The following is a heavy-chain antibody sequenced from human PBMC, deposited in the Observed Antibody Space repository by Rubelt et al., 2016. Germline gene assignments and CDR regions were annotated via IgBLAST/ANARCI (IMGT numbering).Heavy chain of an antibody. J-gene: IGHJ4*02. CDR1: GFTFSSYA. CDR3: AKVGQTLKTVTYYFDY. CDR2: ISGSGGST. D-gene: IGHD4-23*01. V-gene: IGHV3-23*01. Sequence: EVQLLESGGGLVQPGGSLRLSCAASGFTFSSYAMSWVRQAPGKGLEWVSAISGSGGSTYYADSVKGRFTISRDTSKNTLYLQMNSLRAEDTAVYYCAKVGQTLKTVTYYFDYWGQGTLVTVSS.